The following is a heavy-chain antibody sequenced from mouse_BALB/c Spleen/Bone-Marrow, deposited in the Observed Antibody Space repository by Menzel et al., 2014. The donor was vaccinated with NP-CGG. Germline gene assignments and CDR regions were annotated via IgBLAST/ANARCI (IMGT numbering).Heavy chain of an antibody. CDR3: ARGYDYDYAMDY. V-gene: IGHV3-6*02. CDR2: ISYDGSN. CDR1: GYSITSGYY. Sequence: ESGPGLVKPSQSLSLTCSVTGYSITSGYYCNWIRQFPGNKLEWMGCISYDGSNNYNPSLKNRISITRDTSKNQFFLKLNSVTTEDTATYYCARGYDYDYAMDYWGQGTSVTVSS. D-gene: IGHD2-4*01. J-gene: IGHJ4*01.